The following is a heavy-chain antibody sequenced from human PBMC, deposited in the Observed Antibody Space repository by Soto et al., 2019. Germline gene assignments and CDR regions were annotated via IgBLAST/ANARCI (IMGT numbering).Heavy chain of an antibody. D-gene: IGHD5-18*01. CDR3: VKGGTAMVTPDS. J-gene: IGHJ5*01. CDR1: GFPFSSYA. V-gene: IGHV3-64D*08. Sequence: GSLKLSCSPSGFPFSSYAMHWVRQAPGKGLEYVSAISSNGGSTYYADSVKGRFTISRDNSKNTLYLQMSSLRAEDTAVYYCVKGGTAMVTPDSWGQGTLVTVSS. CDR2: ISSNGGST.